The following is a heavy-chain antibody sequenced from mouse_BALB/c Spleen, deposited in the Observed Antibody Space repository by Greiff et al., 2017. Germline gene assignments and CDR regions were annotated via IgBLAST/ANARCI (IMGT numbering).Heavy chain of an antibody. D-gene: IGHD1-2*01. V-gene: IGHV6-6*02. CDR1: GFTFSNYW. J-gene: IGHJ1*01. Sequence: EVKLEESGGGLVQPGGSMKLSCVASGFTFSNYWMNWVRQSPEKGLEWVAEIRLKSNNYATHYAESVKGRFTISRDDSKSSVYLQMNNLRAEDTGIYYCTRRNYGDWYFDVWGAGTTVTVSS. CDR2: IRLKSNNYAT. CDR3: TRRNYGDWYFDV.